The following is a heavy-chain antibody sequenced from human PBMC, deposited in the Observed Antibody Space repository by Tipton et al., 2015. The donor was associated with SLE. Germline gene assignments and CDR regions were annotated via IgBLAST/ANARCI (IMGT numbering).Heavy chain of an antibody. D-gene: IGHD6-13*01. CDR3: ARRNFGSSWYYFDY. J-gene: IGHJ4*02. V-gene: IGHV4-34*01. CDR1: GGSFSGYY. Sequence: TLSLTCAVYGGSFSGYYWSWIRQPPGKGLEWIGEINHSGSTNYNPSLKSRVTISVDKSKNQFSLKLSSVTAADTAVYYCARRNFGSSWYYFDYWGQGTLVTVSS. CDR2: INHSGST.